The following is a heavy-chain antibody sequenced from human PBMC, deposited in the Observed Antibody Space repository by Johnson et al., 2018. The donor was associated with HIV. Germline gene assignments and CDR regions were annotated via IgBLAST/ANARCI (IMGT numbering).Heavy chain of an antibody. CDR1: GLIFSRSW. CDR2: THSDGSSP. V-gene: IGHV3-74*01. Sequence: MQLVESGGGLVQPGGSLRLSCAASGLIFSRSWIHWVRQAPGKGLVWVSRTHSDGSSPNYAASVKGRFTISRDKAKNTLHLQMNSLRAEDTAVYYCAREWGMITFGGVIPRNAFDIWGQGTMVTVSS. D-gene: IGHD3-16*01. J-gene: IGHJ3*02. CDR3: AREWGMITFGGVIPRNAFDI.